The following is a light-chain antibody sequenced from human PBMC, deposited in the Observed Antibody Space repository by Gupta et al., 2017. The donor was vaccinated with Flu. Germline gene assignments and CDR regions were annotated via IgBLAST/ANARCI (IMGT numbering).Light chain of an antibody. Sequence: PSSLSASTGDRVTITCRASESVSSYLAWYQQRPGKAPNLLIYAASTLQSGVPSKFSGSGSGTDFTLTISRLQPEEFATYYCQDDDSYPFTFGRGTKVEIK. CDR3: QDDDSYPFT. CDR2: AAS. V-gene: IGKV1-8*01. CDR1: ESVSSY. J-gene: IGKJ4*01.